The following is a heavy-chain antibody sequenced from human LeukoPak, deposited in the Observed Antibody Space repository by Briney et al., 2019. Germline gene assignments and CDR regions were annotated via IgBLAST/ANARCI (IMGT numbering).Heavy chain of an antibody. Sequence: GGSLKLSCAASGFTFSDSAFHWVRQASGKGLEWVGRIRSKPNNYATAYTASVKGRFTISRDDSKNTAYLQMNSLNTEDTALYYCTRHLIGATPFDYWGQGTLVSVSS. CDR2: IRSKPNNYAT. J-gene: IGHJ4*02. D-gene: IGHD4/OR15-4a*01. CDR1: GFTFSDSA. V-gene: IGHV3-73*01. CDR3: TRHLIGATPFDY.